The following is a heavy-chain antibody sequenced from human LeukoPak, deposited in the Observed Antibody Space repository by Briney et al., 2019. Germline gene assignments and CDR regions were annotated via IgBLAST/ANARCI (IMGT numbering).Heavy chain of an antibody. D-gene: IGHD2-8*01. V-gene: IGHV3-30-3*01. CDR3: ARAHYWLKYCSDGVCRNTFDI. Sequence: GGSLRLSCAASGFTFSSYALHWVRQAPGKGLEWVAVISFDGSNKHYADSVKGRFTISRDNSKNTLYLQVDSLKTEDTAVYYWARAHYWLKYCSDGVCRNTFDIGGQGTMVPV. CDR2: ISFDGSNK. J-gene: IGHJ3*02. CDR1: GFTFSSYA.